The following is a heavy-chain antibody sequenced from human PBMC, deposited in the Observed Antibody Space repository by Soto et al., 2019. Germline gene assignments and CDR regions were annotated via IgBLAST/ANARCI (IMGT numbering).Heavy chain of an antibody. CDR2: IKLDVSAK. J-gene: IGHJ5*02. V-gene: IGHV3-7*03. Sequence: GGSLRLSCAASGFTFSSYWMSWVRQAPGKGLEWVANIKLDVSAKYYVDSVKGRFTISRDNAKDSLYLQMNSLRAEDTAVYYCARGYSSSPNWFDPWGQGTLVTVSS. CDR1: GFTFSSYW. CDR3: ARGYSSSPNWFDP. D-gene: IGHD6-6*01.